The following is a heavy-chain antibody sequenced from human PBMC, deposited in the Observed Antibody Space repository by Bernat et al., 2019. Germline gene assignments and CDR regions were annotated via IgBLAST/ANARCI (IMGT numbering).Heavy chain of an antibody. CDR2: ISGRGSST. J-gene: IGHJ4*02. CDR1: GFIFSSYA. CDR3: AKDLAYGSGNYFDY. D-gene: IGHD3-10*01. V-gene: IGHV3-23*01. Sequence: EVQLLESGGGLVQPGGSLRLSCAASGFIFSSYAMSWVRQAPGKGLEWVSGISGRGSSTYYADSMKGRFTISRDNSKNTLYLPMNSLRAEDTAVYYCAKDLAYGSGNYFDYWGQGTLVTVSS.